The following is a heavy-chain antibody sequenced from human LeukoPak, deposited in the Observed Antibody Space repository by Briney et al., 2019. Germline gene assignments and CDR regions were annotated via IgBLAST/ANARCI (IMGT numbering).Heavy chain of an antibody. CDR2: ISGSGGST. CDR3: SQGHSPDGFYGSGTYYFDY. V-gene: IGHV3-23*01. D-gene: IGHD3-10*01. CDR1: GFTFSSYA. J-gene: IGHJ4*02. Sequence: GGSLRLSCAASGFTFSSYAMSWVRQAPGKGLEWVSAISGSGGSTYYADSVKGRFTISRDNSKNTLYLQMNSLRAEDTAVYYCSQGHSPDGFYGSGTYYFDYWVQGTLGTVSS.